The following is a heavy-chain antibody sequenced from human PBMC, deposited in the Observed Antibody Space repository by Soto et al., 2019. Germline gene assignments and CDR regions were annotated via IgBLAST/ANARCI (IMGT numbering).Heavy chain of an antibody. Sequence: QVQLAESGGGVVQPGTSLRVSCEASGFSFYNYGMHWVRQAPGKGLEWVALIWYDGSSKYHADSVEGRFTISRDNSQKTLYLQTNSLRAEDTAVYYCARASALRNRYSDSWTPSWYVDLWGRGTLVSVSS. V-gene: IGHV3-33*01. J-gene: IGHJ2*01. D-gene: IGHD1-26*01. CDR3: ARASALRNRYSDSWTPSWYVDL. CDR1: GFSFYNYG. CDR2: IWYDGSSK.